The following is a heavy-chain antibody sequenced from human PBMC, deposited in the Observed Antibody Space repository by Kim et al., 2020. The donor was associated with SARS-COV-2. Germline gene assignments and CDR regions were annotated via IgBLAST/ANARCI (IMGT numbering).Heavy chain of an antibody. J-gene: IGHJ4*02. CDR3: ARDPLTYYYDSSGYYYEYYFDF. CDR2: IKQDGSEK. V-gene: IGHV3-7*01. Sequence: GGSLRLSCAASGFTFSSYWMSWVRQAPGKGLEWVSNIKQDGSEKYYVDSVKGRFTISRDNAKNSLYLQMNSLRAEDTAVYYCARDPLTYYYDSSGYYYEYYFDFWRQGPVVSVST. D-gene: IGHD3-22*01. CDR1: GFTFSSYW.